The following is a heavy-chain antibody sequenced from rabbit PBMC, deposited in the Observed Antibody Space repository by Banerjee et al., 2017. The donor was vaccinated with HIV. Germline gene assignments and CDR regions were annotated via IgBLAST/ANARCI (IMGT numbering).Heavy chain of an antibody. Sequence: QSLEESGGDLVKPGASLTLTCTASGLDFSSSDWISWVRQAPGKGLEWIACIYAGSGTTDYASWAKGRFTISKTSSATVTLQMTSLTAADTATYFCARAVAGSSDYSYFGLWGPGTLVTVS. D-gene: IGHD8-1*01. V-gene: IGHV1S40*01. CDR3: ARAVAGSSDYSYFGL. CDR1: GLDFSSSDW. J-gene: IGHJ4*01. CDR2: IYAGSGTT.